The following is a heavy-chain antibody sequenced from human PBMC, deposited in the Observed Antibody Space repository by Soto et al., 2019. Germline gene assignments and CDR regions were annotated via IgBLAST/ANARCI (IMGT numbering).Heavy chain of an antibody. V-gene: IGHV4-4*07. CDR3: ARGGHDFWSGPFDY. CDR1: GGSISTYY. D-gene: IGHD3-3*01. Sequence: QGQLQESGPGLVKPSETLSLTCSVSGGSISTYYCNWIRQPAGKGLEWIGRIDSGGSTNYSPSLKSRATMSVDTSKNQFSLKLTSVTAADTAVYYCARGGHDFWSGPFDYWGQGTLATVSS. CDR2: IDSGGST. J-gene: IGHJ4*02.